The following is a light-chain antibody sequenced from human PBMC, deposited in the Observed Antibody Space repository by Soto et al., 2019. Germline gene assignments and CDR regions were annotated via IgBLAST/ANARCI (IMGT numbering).Light chain of an antibody. Sequence: QSALTQPPSASGSPGQSVTISCTGTSSDVGNYNYVSWYQQYPGKAPKLMIYEVSKRPSGVPDRFSGSKSGNTASLTVSGLQAEDEADYYCCSYAGSFTWVFGGGTKLTVL. V-gene: IGLV2-8*01. CDR1: SSDVGNYNY. J-gene: IGLJ3*02. CDR2: EVS. CDR3: CSYAGSFTWV.